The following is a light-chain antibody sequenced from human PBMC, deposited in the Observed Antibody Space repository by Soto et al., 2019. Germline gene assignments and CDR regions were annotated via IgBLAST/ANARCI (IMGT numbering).Light chain of an antibody. CDR1: SSDVGGYNY. V-gene: IGLV2-11*01. CDR3: CPYAGRYTWV. CDR2: DVS. Sequence: QSALTQPRSVSGSPGQSVTISCTGTSSDVGGYNYVSWYQQHPGKAPKLMIYDVSKRPSGVPDRFSGSKSGNTASLTISGLQAEDEADYYCCPYAGRYTWVFGGGTKLTVL. J-gene: IGLJ3*02.